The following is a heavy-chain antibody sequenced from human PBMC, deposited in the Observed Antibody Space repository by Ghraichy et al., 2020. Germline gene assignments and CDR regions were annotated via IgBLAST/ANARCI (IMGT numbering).Heavy chain of an antibody. V-gene: IGHV6-1*01. Sequence: SQTLSLTCAISGDSVSSNSVAWNWIRQSPSRGLEWLGRTYYRSRWSYHYAVFMKSRIIIKSDTSKNQFSLQLNSVTPEDTAVYYCTRQFSGRMDVWGQGTTVTFSS. CDR3: TRQFSGRMDV. CDR1: GDSVSSNSVA. CDR2: TYYRSRWSY. D-gene: IGHD3-10*01. J-gene: IGHJ6*02.